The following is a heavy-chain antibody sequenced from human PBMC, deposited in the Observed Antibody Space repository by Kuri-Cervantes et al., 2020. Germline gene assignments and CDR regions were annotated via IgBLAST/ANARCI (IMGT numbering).Heavy chain of an antibody. CDR3: ARGRPPGAFDI. Sequence: ESLKISCAVSGDSISSGNWWSWVRQPPGKGLEWIGEISHSGPNYNPSLKSRVTISVDKSKNQFSLKLSSVTAADTAVYYCARGRPPGAFDIWGQGTMVTVSS. J-gene: IGHJ3*02. V-gene: IGHV4/OR15-8*01. CDR2: ISHSGP. CDR1: GDSISSGNW.